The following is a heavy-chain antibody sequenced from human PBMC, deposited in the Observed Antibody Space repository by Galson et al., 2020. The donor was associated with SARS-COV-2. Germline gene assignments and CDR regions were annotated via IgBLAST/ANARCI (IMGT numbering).Heavy chain of an antibody. CDR2: LYHSGST. CDR1: GYSISSGYF. CDR3: ASEFQGGYYDTSGRPLGWDFDL. V-gene: IGHV4-38-2*02. D-gene: IGHD3-22*01. J-gene: IGHJ2*01. Sequence: SETLSLTCTVSGYSISSGYFWGWIRRPPGKGLEWIGSLYHSGSTYYNPSLKSRVTISVDTSKNQFSLRLSSVTAADTAVYYCASEFQGGYYDTSGRPLGWDFDLWGRGTLVTVSS.